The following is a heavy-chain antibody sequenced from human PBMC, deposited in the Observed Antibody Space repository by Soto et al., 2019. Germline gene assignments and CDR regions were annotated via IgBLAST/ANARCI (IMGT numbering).Heavy chain of an antibody. V-gene: IGHV4-59*08. Sequence: QVQLQESGPGLVKPSETLSLTCTVSGGSISDYYWSWFRQAPGKGLDWIGYVHYSGGTNYNPSLPRRVPMPVGTPRTQFSLKLSSGTAAVTAVDYWARQALDLGQGTLVTVSS. CDR2: VHYSGGT. J-gene: IGHJ4*02. CDR1: GGSISDYY. CDR3: ARQALD.